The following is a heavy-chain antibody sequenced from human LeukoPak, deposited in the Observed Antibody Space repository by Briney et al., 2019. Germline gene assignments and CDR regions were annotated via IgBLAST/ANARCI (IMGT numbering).Heavy chain of an antibody. CDR1: GGSISSGDYY. D-gene: IGHD4-23*01. Sequence: SETLSLTCTVSGGSISSGDYYWSWIRQPPGKGLEWIGYIYYSGSTYYNPSLKSRVTISVDKSKNQFSLKLSSVTAADTAVYYCGRTVGDYFDYWGQGTLVTVSS. J-gene: IGHJ4*02. CDR3: GRTVGDYFDY. V-gene: IGHV4-30-4*01. CDR2: IYYSGST.